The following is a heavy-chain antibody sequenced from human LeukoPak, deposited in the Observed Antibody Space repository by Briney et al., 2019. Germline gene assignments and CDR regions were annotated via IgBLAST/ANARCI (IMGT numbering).Heavy chain of an antibody. D-gene: IGHD3-10*01. CDR1: GFTFSGSA. V-gene: IGHV3-73*01. CDR3: TGNYYGSGSYADFDY. CDR2: IRSTANGYAT. J-gene: IGHJ4*02. Sequence: GGTLRLSCAASGFTFSGSALHWVRQASGKGLEWVGRIRSTANGYATAYAASVKGRFTISRDDSKNTAYLQMDSLKTEDTAVYYCTGNYYGSGSYADFDYWGQGTLVTVSS.